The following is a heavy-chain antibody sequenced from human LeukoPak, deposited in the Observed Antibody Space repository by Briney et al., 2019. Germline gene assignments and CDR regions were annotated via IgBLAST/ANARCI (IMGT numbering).Heavy chain of an antibody. Sequence: PGGSLRLSCAASGFTVSTNYMSWVRQAPGKGLEWVSIIYSGGSIYYADSVKGRFTISRDNSKNTLYLQMNSLRAEDTAVYYCARDGGLGPPDYWGQGTLVTVSS. V-gene: IGHV3-53*01. CDR3: ARDGGLGPPDY. J-gene: IGHJ4*02. CDR2: IYSGGSI. D-gene: IGHD3-22*01. CDR1: GFTVSTNY.